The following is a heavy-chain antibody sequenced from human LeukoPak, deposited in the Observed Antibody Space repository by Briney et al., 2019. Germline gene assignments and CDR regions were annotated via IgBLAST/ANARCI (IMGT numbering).Heavy chain of an antibody. CDR2: INPDGSEK. CDR3: AKDFGDFFPPLFDS. D-gene: IGHD4-17*01. CDR1: GFTFSSDW. Sequence: GGSLRLSCAVSGFTFSSDWMIWVRQAPGKGLEWVANINPDGSEKNYVDSVRGRFTISRDNAKNSLDLQMNSLRVEDTAVYYCAKDFGDFFPPLFDSWGHGTLVTVSS. J-gene: IGHJ4*01. V-gene: IGHV3-7*01.